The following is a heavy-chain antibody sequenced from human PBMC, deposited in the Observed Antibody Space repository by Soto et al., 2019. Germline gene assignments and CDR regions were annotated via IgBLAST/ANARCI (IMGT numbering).Heavy chain of an antibody. J-gene: IGHJ6*03. CDR1: GDTFSDYY. Sequence: QVQLVQSGAEVRKPGASVTVSCRTSGDTFSDYYIHWVRQAPGQGLEWMGWINPNSGATNYAQKFRGWVTKTRDTSIRAVYMQLSRLRSDDTAVYYCAGESGGATATLDYYYFHMDVWGTGTTVTVSS. CDR2: INPNSGAT. CDR3: AGESGGATATLDYYYFHMDV. V-gene: IGHV1-2*04. D-gene: IGHD5-12*01.